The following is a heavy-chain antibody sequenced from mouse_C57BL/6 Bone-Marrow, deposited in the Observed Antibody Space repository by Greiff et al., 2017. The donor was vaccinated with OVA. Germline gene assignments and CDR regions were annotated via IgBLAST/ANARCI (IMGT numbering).Heavy chain of an antibody. CDR3: ARRYDGYSFDY. Sequence: QVQLQQSGPELVKPGASVKLSCKASGYTFTSYDINWVKQRPGQGLEWIGWIYPRDGSTTYNEKFKGKATLTVNTSSSTAYMELHSLTSEDSAVYFCARRYDGYSFDYWGQGTTLTVSS. V-gene: IGHV1-85*01. J-gene: IGHJ2*01. CDR2: IYPRDGST. D-gene: IGHD2-3*01. CDR1: GYTFTSYD.